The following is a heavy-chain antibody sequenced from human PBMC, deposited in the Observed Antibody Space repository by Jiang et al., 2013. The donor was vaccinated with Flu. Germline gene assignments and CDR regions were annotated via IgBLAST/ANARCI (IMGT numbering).Heavy chain of an antibody. D-gene: IGHD1-26*01. CDR3: ARAGGYSGSHLV. Sequence: PGLVKPSETLSLTCTVSGGSISSSSYYWGWIRQPPGKGLEWIGSIYSSGSTNYNPSLRSRVTISVDTSNNQFSLKLSSVTAADTAVYYCARAGGYSGSHLVWGQGTLVTVSS. J-gene: IGHJ4*02. CDR1: GGSISSSSYY. V-gene: IGHV4-39*07. CDR2: IYSSGST.